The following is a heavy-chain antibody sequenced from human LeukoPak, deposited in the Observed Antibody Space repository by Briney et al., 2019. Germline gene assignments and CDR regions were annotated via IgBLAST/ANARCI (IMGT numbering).Heavy chain of an antibody. D-gene: IGHD3-9*01. CDR2: ISGSGGST. J-gene: IGHJ4*02. Sequence: GGSLRLSCAASGFTFSSYAMSWVRQAPGKGLEWVSAISGSGGSTYYADSVKGRFTISRDNSKNTLYLQVNSLRAEDTAVYYCAKARNVLRYFDWLVDYWGQGTLVTVSS. CDR3: AKARNVLRYFDWLVDY. CDR1: GFTFSSYA. V-gene: IGHV3-23*01.